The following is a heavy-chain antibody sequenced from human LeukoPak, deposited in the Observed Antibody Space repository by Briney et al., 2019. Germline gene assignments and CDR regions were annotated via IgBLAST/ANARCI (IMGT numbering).Heavy chain of an antibody. V-gene: IGHV4-61*02. CDR2: IFITGST. Sequence: SQTLSLTCSVSGGSISSGSYYWSWIRQPAGKGLEWIGRIFITGSTNYNPSRKSRVTISVEPSKNQISLKLSSVTAADTAVYYCARESAAWFDPRGQGTLVTVSS. D-gene: IGHD6-25*01. CDR1: GGSISSGSYY. CDR3: ARESAAWFDP. J-gene: IGHJ5*02.